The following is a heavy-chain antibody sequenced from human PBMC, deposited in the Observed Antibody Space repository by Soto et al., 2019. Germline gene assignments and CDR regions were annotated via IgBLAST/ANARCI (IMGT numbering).Heavy chain of an antibody. CDR1: GYPVTAYY. Sequence: QLHLVQSGAVVKKPGASVTVSCSASGYPVTAYYMHWVRQAPGRGLEWMGGINPATGAAKYTQTFQGRVTMTRDTSTSPVFMELGGLTSEYTAVFYCARGGGVGVAGSAAFDMWGQGTLVTVSS. CDR2: INPATGAA. CDR3: ARGGGVGVAGSAAFDM. J-gene: IGHJ3*02. V-gene: IGHV1-2*02. D-gene: IGHD3-3*01.